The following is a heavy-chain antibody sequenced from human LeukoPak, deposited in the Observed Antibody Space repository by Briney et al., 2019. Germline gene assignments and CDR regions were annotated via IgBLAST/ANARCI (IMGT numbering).Heavy chain of an antibody. Sequence: GGSLRLSCAASGFTFSSYSMNWVRQAPGKGLEWVSYISSSSSTIYYADSVKGRFTISRDNAKNSLYLQMNSLRAEDTAVYYCARSPLSYYYDSSGGVDYWGQGTLVTVSS. J-gene: IGHJ4*02. CDR1: GFTFSSYS. CDR3: ARSPLSYYYDSSGGVDY. CDR2: ISSSSSTI. D-gene: IGHD3-22*01. V-gene: IGHV3-48*04.